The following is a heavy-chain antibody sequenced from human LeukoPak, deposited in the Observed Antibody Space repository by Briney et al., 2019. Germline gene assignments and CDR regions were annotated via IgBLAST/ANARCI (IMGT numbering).Heavy chain of an antibody. D-gene: IGHD1-14*01. J-gene: IGHJ4*02. Sequence: GASVKVSCKASRYTFTSYDINWVRQATGQGLEWMGWMNPNSGNTGYAQKFQGRVTMTRNTSISTAYMELSSLRSEDTAVYYCARVSQGTAGQDFDYWGQGTLVTVSS. V-gene: IGHV1-8*01. CDR1: RYTFTSYD. CDR2: MNPNSGNT. CDR3: ARVSQGTAGQDFDY.